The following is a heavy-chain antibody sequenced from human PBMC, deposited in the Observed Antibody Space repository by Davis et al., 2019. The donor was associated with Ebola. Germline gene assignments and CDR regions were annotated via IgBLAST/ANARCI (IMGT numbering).Heavy chain of an antibody. Sequence: PSETLSLTCTVSGGSISSSSYYWGWIRQPPGKGLEWIGSIYYSGSTYYNPSLKSRVTISVDTSKNQFSLKLSSVTAADTAVYYCARGIAAAGRLDPWGQGTLVTVSS. D-gene: IGHD6-13*01. V-gene: IGHV4-39*07. CDR2: IYYSGST. J-gene: IGHJ5*02. CDR3: ARGIAAAGRLDP. CDR1: GGSISSSSYY.